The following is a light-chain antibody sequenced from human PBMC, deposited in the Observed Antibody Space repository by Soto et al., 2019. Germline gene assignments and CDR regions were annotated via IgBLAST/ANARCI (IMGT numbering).Light chain of an antibody. CDR2: ATS. J-gene: IGKJ4*01. Sequence: DIQMTQSPSSVSASVGDRVTFTCRASQDISIYLAWYQQKPGKAPKLLMYATSALQSGVPPRFSGSGSGTDFTLTISDLQPEDVAVYYCQQANGFPLTFGGGTRVDIK. CDR3: QQANGFPLT. CDR1: QDISIY. V-gene: IGKV1-12*01.